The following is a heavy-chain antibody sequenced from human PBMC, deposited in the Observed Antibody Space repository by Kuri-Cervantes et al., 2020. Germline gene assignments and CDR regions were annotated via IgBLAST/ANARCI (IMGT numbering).Heavy chain of an antibody. CDR1: GYTFTSYG. CDR3: ARDCRPSRAPSNDAYDI. CDR2: ISAYNGDT. Sequence: ASVKVSCKASGYTFTSYGISWVRQAPGQGPEWMGWISAYNGDTNYAQKLQGRVTMTTDTSTSTAYMELRSLRSDDTALYYCARDCRPSRAPSNDAYDIWGQGTMVTVSS. D-gene: IGHD5-24*01. J-gene: IGHJ3*02. V-gene: IGHV1-18*01.